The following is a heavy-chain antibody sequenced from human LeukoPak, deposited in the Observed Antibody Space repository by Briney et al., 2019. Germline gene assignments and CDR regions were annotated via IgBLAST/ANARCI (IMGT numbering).Heavy chain of an antibody. D-gene: IGHD3-9*01. V-gene: IGHV4-39*07. CDR3: ARTYYDILTGYYNPLCYFDY. CDR2: IYYSGST. Sequence: SETLSLTCTVSGGSISSSSYYWGWIRQPPGKGLEWIGSIYYSGSTYYNPSLKSRVTISVDTSKNQFSLKLSSVTAADTAVYYCARTYYDILTGYYNPLCYFDYWGQETLVTVSS. J-gene: IGHJ4*02. CDR1: GGSISSSSYY.